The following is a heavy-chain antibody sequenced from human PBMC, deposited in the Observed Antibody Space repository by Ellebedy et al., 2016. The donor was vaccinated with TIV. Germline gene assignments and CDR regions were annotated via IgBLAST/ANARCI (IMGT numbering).Heavy chain of an antibody. CDR2: ISYDGTNK. J-gene: IGHJ1*01. Sequence: GGSLRLSCAASGFTFSSYAMHWVRQAPGKGLEWVAVISYDGTNKYYADSVKGRFTISRDNSQNTLFLQMNSLRPEDTAVYYCASGSGWSAEYFQHWGQGTQVTVSS. CDR1: GFTFSSYA. V-gene: IGHV3-30-3*01. D-gene: IGHD6-19*01. CDR3: ASGSGWSAEYFQH.